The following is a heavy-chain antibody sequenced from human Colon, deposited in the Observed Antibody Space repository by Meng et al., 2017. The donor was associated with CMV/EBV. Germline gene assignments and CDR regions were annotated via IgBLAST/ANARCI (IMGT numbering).Heavy chain of an antibody. J-gene: IGHJ1*01. CDR2: MCYSGDT. D-gene: IGHD6-13*01. CDR3: ALRGSAAGTFQH. CDR1: GGSISSYC. V-gene: IGHV4-59*01. Sequence: QPQESGPGLVTPSGTLSLTCTVSGGSISSYCWSWIRQPPGKGLEWIGYMCYSGDTNYNPSLRSRVTISGDTSKNQFSLKLNSVTAADTAVYYCALRGSAAGTFQHWGQGTLVTVS.